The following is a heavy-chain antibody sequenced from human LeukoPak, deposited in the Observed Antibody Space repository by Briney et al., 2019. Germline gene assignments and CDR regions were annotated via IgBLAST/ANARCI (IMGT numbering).Heavy chain of an antibody. Sequence: GGSLRLPCAASGFTFSTYSMNWVRQAPGKGLEWVSYISSSSSTIYYADSVKGRFTISRDNAKNSLYLQMNSLRAEDTAVYYCARGSTYYDSSGQVPFDYWGQGTLVTVSS. CDR1: GFTFSTYS. J-gene: IGHJ4*02. CDR2: ISSSSSTI. V-gene: IGHV3-48*01. D-gene: IGHD3-22*01. CDR3: ARGSTYYDSSGQVPFDY.